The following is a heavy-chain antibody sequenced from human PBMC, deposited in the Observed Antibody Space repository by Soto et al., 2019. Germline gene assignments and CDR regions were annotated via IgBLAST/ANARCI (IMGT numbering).Heavy chain of an antibody. J-gene: IGHJ4*02. CDR1: GDFVASNSAA. D-gene: IGHD6-19*01. V-gene: IGHV6-1*01. CDR2: TYYRSKWYN. Sequence: SQTLSLPCAISGDFVASNSAAWNWIRQSPARGLEWLGRTYYRSKWYNEYAVSVKSRISINPDTSKNQFSLQLSSVTPDDTAVYYCTRGWSTGWHYLDYWGQGNLVTVSP. CDR3: TRGWSTGWHYLDY.